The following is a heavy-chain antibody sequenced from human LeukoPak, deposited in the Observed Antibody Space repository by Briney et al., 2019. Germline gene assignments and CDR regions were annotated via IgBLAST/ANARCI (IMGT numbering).Heavy chain of an antibody. D-gene: IGHD2-2*01. V-gene: IGHV5-51*01. CDR2: IHPGDSDT. J-gene: IGHJ5*02. CDR1: GYSFTSYW. CDR3: ARQGIAICSSTSCYNWFDP. Sequence: GESLKISCKGSGYSFTSYWIGWVRQMPGKGLEWMGIIHPGDSDTRYSPSFQGQVTISADKSISTAYLQWSSLKASDTAMYYCARQGIAICSSTSCYNWFDPWGQGTLVTVSS.